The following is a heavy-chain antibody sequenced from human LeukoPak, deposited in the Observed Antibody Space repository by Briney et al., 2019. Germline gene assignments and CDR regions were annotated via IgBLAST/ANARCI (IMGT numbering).Heavy chain of an antibody. Sequence: GESLRLSCAASGFTFSSYGMHWVRQAPGKGLAWVAAISYDGSNKYYADSVKGRFTISRDNSKNTLYLQMNSLRAEDTAVYYCAKEGDFWSGSDWNGMDVWGQGTTVTVSS. CDR2: ISYDGSNK. CDR1: GFTFSSYG. V-gene: IGHV3-30*18. J-gene: IGHJ6*02. D-gene: IGHD3-3*01. CDR3: AKEGDFWSGSDWNGMDV.